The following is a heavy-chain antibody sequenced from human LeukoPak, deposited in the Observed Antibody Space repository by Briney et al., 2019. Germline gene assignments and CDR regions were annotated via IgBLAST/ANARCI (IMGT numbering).Heavy chain of an antibody. Sequence: PGGSLRLSCAASGFTFSSYGMHWVRQAPGKGLEWVTFIRYDGTNKYYADSVKGRFTISRDNSKSTLYLQMNSLRPEDTAVYYCAKDSRPYSGSGTYSDFWGQGTLVTVSS. CDR3: AKDSRPYSGSGTYSDF. J-gene: IGHJ4*02. D-gene: IGHD3-10*01. CDR2: IRYDGTNK. V-gene: IGHV3-30*02. CDR1: GFTFSSYG.